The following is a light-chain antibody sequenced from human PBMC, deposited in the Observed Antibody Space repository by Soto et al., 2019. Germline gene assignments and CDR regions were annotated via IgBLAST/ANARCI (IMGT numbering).Light chain of an antibody. CDR2: KDS. J-gene: IGLJ1*01. Sequence: SYELTQPPSVSVSPGQTARITCSGDALPKQYAYWYQQKPGQAPVLVIYKDSERPSGIPERFSGSSSGTTVTLTISGVQAEDEADYYCQSADSSGTMGYVFGTGTKLTVL. CDR3: QSADSSGTMGYV. V-gene: IGLV3-25*03. CDR1: ALPKQY.